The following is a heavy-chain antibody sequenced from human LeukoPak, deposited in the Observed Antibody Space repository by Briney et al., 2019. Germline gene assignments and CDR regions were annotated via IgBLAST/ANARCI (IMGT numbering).Heavy chain of an antibody. CDR1: GGSIGTFY. V-gene: IGHV4-59*13. J-gene: IGHJ5*02. Sequence: SETLSLTCTVSGGSIGTFYWSWIRQSPGKGLEWIGYIYYNGHTDYNPSLKSRVTISLDTSKNQFSLKLSSVTAADTAVYYCARDQSTSWFDPWGQGTLVTVSS. CDR3: ARDQSTSWFDP. D-gene: IGHD2-2*01. CDR2: IYYNGHT.